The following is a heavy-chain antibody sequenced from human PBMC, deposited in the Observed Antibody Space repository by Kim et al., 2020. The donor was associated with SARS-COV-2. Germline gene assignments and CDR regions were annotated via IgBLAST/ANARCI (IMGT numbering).Heavy chain of an antibody. D-gene: IGHD2-8*01. CDR3: ARDNGAWVATDVLDY. J-gene: IGHJ4*02. CDR1: GFTFSSYG. CDR2: ISYDGSNK. Sequence: GGSLRLSCAASGFTFSSYGMHWVRQAPGKGLEWVAVISYDGSNKYYADSVKGRFTISRDNSKNTLYLQMNSLRAEDTAVYYCARDNGAWVATDVLDYWGQGTLVTVSS. V-gene: IGHV3-33*05.